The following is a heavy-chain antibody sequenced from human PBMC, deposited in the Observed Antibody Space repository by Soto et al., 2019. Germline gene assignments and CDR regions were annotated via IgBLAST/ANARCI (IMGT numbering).Heavy chain of an antibody. D-gene: IGHD5-12*01. J-gene: IGHJ6*02. V-gene: IGHV3-7*01. CDR3: ARDPNIVATMGSIYYYYGMEV. Sequence: GGSLRLSCAASGFTFSSYWMSWVRQAPGKGLEWVANIKQDGSEKYYVDSVKGRFTISRDNAKNSLYLQMNSLRAEDTAVYYCARDPNIVATMGSIYYYYGMEVWGQGTTVTVSS. CDR1: GFTFSSYW. CDR2: IKQDGSEK.